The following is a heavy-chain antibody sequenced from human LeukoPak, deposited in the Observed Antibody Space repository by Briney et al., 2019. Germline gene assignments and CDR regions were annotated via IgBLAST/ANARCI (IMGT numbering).Heavy chain of an antibody. CDR1: GFSFSSYA. CDR2: ISTNGGST. V-gene: IGHV3-64D*06. D-gene: IGHD3-22*01. Sequence: GGSLRLSCSASGFSFSSYAMQWVRQAPGKGLESVSAISTNGGSTYYTDSVKDRFTISRDNSKNSMYLQMSSLRADDTAIYYCVKAYSSGYYSPFDCWGQGTLVTVSS. CDR3: VKAYSSGYYSPFDC. J-gene: IGHJ4*02.